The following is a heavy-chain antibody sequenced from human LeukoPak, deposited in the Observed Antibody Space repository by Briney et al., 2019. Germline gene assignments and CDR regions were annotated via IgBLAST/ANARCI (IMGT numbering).Heavy chain of an antibody. CDR2: ISYDGSNK. V-gene: IGHV3-30*03. J-gene: IGHJ1*01. Sequence: GGSLRLSCAASGFTFSSYGMHWVRQAPGKGLEWVAVISYDGSNKYYADSVKGRFTISRDNSKNTLYLQMNSLRAEDTAVYYCTFTVTPDAEYFQHWGQGTLVTVSS. CDR1: GFTFSSYG. CDR3: TFTVTPDAEYFQH. D-gene: IGHD4-17*01.